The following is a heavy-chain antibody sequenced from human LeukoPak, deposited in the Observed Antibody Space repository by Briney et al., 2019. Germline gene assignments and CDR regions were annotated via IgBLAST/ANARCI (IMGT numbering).Heavy chain of an antibody. V-gene: IGHV4-59*08. CDR2: IYYSGSI. CDR1: GGSISSYY. Sequence: PSETLSLTCTVSGGSISSYYWSWIRQPPGKGLEWTGYIYYSGSINYNPSLKSRVTISVDTSKNQFSLKLSSVTAADTAVYYCARTSWLQSSYYFDYWGQGTLVTVSS. D-gene: IGHD5-24*01. CDR3: ARTSWLQSSYYFDY. J-gene: IGHJ4*02.